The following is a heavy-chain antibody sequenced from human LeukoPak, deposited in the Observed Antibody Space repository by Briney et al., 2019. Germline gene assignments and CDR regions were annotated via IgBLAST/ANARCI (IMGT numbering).Heavy chain of an antibody. CDR2: ISSNGGST. CDR3: ARVYGPDEYYFDY. V-gene: IGHV3-64*01. CDR1: GFTFSSYA. D-gene: IGHD4-17*01. Sequence: GGSLRLSCAASGFTFSSYAMHWVRQAPGKGLEYVSAISSNGGSTYYANSVKGRFTISRDNSKNTLYLQMGSLRAEDMAVYYCARVYGPDEYYFDYWGQGTLVTVSS. J-gene: IGHJ4*02.